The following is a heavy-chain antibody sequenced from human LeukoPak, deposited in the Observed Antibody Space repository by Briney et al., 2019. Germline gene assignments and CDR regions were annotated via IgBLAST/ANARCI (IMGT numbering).Heavy chain of an antibody. D-gene: IGHD2-15*01. J-gene: IGHJ4*02. CDR2: ISAYNGNT. CDR3: ARGRYCSGGSCSYLFDY. CDR1: GYTFTSYG. Sequence: ASVKVSCTASGYTFTSYGISWVRQAPGQGLEWMGWISAYNGNTNYAQKLQGRVTMTTDTSTSTAYMELRSLRSDDTAVYYCARGRYCSGGSCSYLFDYWGQGTLVTVSS. V-gene: IGHV1-18*01.